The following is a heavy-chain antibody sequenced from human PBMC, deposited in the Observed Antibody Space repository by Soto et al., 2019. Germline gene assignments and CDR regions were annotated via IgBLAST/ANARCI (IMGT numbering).Heavy chain of an antibody. CDR3: AKDVTAAGDNYSNTGLDV. J-gene: IGHJ6*02. Sequence: QVQLVESGGGVVQPGKSVRLSCAASGFTFSLYGIHWVRQAPGKGLEWVAFITYEGSHQDYVDSVKGRFTLSRDNSKNIVYLQMNSLRPEDTAVYYCAKDVTAAGDNYSNTGLDVWGHGTTVTV. D-gene: IGHD6-13*01. CDR2: ITYEGSHQ. V-gene: IGHV3-30*18. CDR1: GFTFSLYG.